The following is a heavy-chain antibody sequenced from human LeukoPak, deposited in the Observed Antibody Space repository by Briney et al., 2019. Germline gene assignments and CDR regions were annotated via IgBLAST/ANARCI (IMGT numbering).Heavy chain of an antibody. D-gene: IGHD6-19*01. CDR1: GFTSSTYS. J-gene: IGHJ6*02. CDR2: IGSSGTYI. Sequence: KTGGSLRLSCAASGFTSSTYSMYWVHQAPGKGLEWVSSIGSSGTYIYYADSVKGRFTISRDNAKNSLYLHMSSLSPEDTAVYYCARVTSNGRNYYYPMDVWGQGTTVTVSS. V-gene: IGHV3-21*01. CDR3: ARVTSNGRNYYYPMDV.